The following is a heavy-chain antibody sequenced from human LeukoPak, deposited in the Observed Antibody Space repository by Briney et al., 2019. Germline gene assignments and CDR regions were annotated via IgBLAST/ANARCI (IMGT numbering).Heavy chain of an antibody. Sequence: PSETLSLTCTVSGGSISSGSYYWSWIRQPPGKGLEWIGYIYYSGSTNYNPSLKSRVTISVDTSKNQFSLKLSSVTAADTAVYYCARGDVEMATITYDYWGQGTLVTVSS. J-gene: IGHJ4*02. CDR3: ARGDVEMATITYDY. CDR1: GGSISSGSYY. D-gene: IGHD5-24*01. V-gene: IGHV4-61*01. CDR2: IYYSGST.